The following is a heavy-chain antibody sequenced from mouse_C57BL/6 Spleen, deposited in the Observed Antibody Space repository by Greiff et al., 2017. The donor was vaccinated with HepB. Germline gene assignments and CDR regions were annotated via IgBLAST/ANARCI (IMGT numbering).Heavy chain of an antibody. V-gene: IGHV10-1*01. Sequence: GGGLVQPKGSLKLSCAASGFSFNTYAMNWVRQAPGKGLEWVARIRSKSNNYATYYADSVKDRFTISRDDSESMLYLQMNNLKTEDTAMYYCVRQAWAFDYWGQGTTLTVSS. CDR2: IRSKSNNYAT. CDR1: GFSFNTYA. J-gene: IGHJ2*01. CDR3: VRQAWAFDY. D-gene: IGHD4-1*01.